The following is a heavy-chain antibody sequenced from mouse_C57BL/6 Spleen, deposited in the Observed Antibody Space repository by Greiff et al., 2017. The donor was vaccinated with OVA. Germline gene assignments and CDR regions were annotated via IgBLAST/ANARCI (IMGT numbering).Heavy chain of an antibody. CDR2: IWSGGST. V-gene: IGHV2-2*01. D-gene: IGHD2-3*01. Sequence: VNVVESGPGLVQPSQSLSITCTVSGFSLTSYGVHWVRQSPGKGLEWLGVIWSGGSTDNNAAFISSLGISNDNSKSQVFFKMNSRQADDTAIDYCARTDGYLLYYAMDDGGQGTAVTVSS. CDR1: GFSLTSYG. CDR3: ARTDGYLLYYAMDD. J-gene: IGHJ4*01.